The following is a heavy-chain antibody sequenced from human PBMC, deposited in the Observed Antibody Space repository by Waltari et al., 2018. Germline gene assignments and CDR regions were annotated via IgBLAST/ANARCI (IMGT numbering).Heavy chain of an antibody. V-gene: IGHV3-15*01. CDR1: GFTFSNAW. D-gene: IGHD2-21*02. CDR3: TTGVVVTPSTDY. J-gene: IGHJ4*02. CDR2: IKSKTDGGTT. Sequence: EVQLVESGGGLVKPGWSLRLSCAASGFTFSNAWMSWVRQAPGKGLEWVGRIKSKTDGGTTDYAAPVKGRFTISRDDSKNTLYLQMNSLKTEDTAVYYCTTGVVVTPSTDYWGQGTLVTVSS.